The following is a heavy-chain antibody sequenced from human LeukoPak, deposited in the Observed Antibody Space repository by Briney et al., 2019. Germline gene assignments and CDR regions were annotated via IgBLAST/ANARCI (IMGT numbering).Heavy chain of an antibody. CDR2: IYYSGST. D-gene: IGHD3-10*01. J-gene: IGHJ1*01. Sequence: PSETLSLTCTVSSGSISSYYWSWIRQPPGKGLGWIGYIYYSGSTNYNPSLKPRVTISVDRPKNQFSLNLSSVTVTATAVYYCGSTNYNPSLKSRVTISVDTSKNQSSLKLSSVTAADTAVYYCARSYSSGWYEGAEYFQHWGQGTLVTVYS. CDR1: SGSISSYY. CDR3: GSTNYNPSLKSRVTISVDTSKNQSSLKLSSVTAADTAVYYCARSYSSGWYEGAEYFQH. V-gene: IGHV4-59*01.